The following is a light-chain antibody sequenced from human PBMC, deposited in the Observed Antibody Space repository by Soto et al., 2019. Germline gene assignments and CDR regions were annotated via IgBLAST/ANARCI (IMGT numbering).Light chain of an antibody. CDR3: QQANSFPIT. V-gene: IGKV1-12*01. Sequence: DIQMTQSPSSLSASVGDRITITCRASQSISFYLNWYQQKPGKAPKFLMYGASFLQSGVPSRFSGSGSGTDFTLTISSLQPEDFATYYCQQANSFPITFGQGTRLEIK. CDR1: QSISFY. CDR2: GAS. J-gene: IGKJ5*01.